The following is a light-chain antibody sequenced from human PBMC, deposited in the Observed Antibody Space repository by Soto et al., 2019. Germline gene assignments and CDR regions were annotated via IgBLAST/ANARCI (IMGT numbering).Light chain of an antibody. J-gene: IGKJ5*01. V-gene: IGKV1-5*03. CDR3: QQYNSYPIT. CDR1: QSISSW. CDR2: KAS. Sequence: DIQMTQSPSTLSASVGDRVTITCRASQSISSWLAWYQQKPGKAPKLLIYKASSLESGVPSRFSGSGSGTEFTLTISSLQPDVFATYYCQQYNSYPITFGQGTRLEIK.